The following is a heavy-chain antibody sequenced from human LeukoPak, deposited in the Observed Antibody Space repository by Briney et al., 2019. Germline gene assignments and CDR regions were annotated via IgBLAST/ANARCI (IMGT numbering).Heavy chain of an antibody. J-gene: IGHJ4*02. CDR3: ARAWQRYFDY. Sequence: GGSLRLSCAASGFTVSSNYMSWLRQAPGKGLEGVSVIYSGGSTYYADSVKGRFTISRDNSKNTLYLQMNSLRAEDTAVYYCARAWQRYFDYWGQGTLVTVSS. V-gene: IGHV3-66*02. D-gene: IGHD5-24*01. CDR1: GFTVSSNY. CDR2: IYSGGST.